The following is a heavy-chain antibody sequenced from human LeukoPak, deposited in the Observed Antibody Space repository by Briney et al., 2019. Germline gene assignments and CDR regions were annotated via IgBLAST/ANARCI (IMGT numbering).Heavy chain of an antibody. CDR1: GFTFGGYS. J-gene: IGHJ6*02. D-gene: IGHD1-14*01. Sequence: PGGSLRPSCAASGFTFGGYSMNWVRQAPGKGLEWVSYISSGSSTIYYADSVKGRFTISRDNAKNSLYLQMNSLRDEDTAVYYCARGNPASHYYYYYGMDVWGQGTTVTVSS. V-gene: IGHV3-48*02. CDR3: ARGNPASHYYYYYGMDV. CDR2: ISSGSSTI.